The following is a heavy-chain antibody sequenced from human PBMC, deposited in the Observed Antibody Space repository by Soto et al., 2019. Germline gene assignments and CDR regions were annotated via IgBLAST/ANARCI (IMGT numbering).Heavy chain of an antibody. CDR3: AMERPDGARLDP. Sequence: QVQLQESGPGLVKPSQTLSLTCTVSGGSISSGDYYWSWIRQPPGKGLEWIGYIYYSGSTYYNPSLKSRVTTPVDTSKYYFSLKLSSVTAADTAVYYCAMERPDGARLDPWGQGTLVTVSS. V-gene: IGHV4-30-4*01. D-gene: IGHD1-26*01. CDR2: IYYSGST. CDR1: GGSISSGDYY. J-gene: IGHJ5*02.